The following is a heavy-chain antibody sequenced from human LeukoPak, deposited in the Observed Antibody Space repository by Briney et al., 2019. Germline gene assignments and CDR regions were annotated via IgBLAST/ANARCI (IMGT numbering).Heavy chain of an antibody. V-gene: IGHV4-61*02. D-gene: IGHD6-19*01. CDR1: GGSISSGSYY. J-gene: IGHJ6*02. CDR3: ARGPRIAVAAPYYYYGMDV. CDR2: IYTSGST. Sequence: SETLSLTCTVSGGSISSGSYYWSWIRQPAGKGLEWIGRIYTSGSTNYNPSLKSRVTISVDTSKNQFSLKLSSVTAADTAVYYCARGPRIAVAAPYYYYGMDVWGQGTTVTVSS.